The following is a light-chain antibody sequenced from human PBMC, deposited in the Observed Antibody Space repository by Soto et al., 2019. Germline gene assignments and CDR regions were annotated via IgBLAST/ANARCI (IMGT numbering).Light chain of an antibody. J-gene: IGKJ4*01. V-gene: IGKV3-15*01. CDR3: QQYNNWPQT. Sequence: EIVMTQSPATLSVSPGERATLSCRASQSVSSNLAWYQQKPGQAPRLLIYGASTRATGIPARFSGSGSGTEFPLTISSLQSEDFAVYYCQQYNNWPQTFGGGTKVEIK. CDR2: GAS. CDR1: QSVSSN.